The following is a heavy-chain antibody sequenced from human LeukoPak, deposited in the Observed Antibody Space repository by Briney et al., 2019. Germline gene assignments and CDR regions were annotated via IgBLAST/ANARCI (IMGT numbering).Heavy chain of an antibody. J-gene: IGHJ4*02. CDR2: IYHSGST. CDR3: ARLNPTGRNFDY. D-gene: IGHD1-1*01. CDR1: GGSISSGSYY. Sequence: SQTLSLTCTVSGGSISSGSYYWGWIRQPPGKGLEWIGSIYHSGSTYYNPSLKSRVTISVDTSKNQFSLKLSSVTAADTAVYYCARLNPTGRNFDYWGQGTLVTVSS. V-gene: IGHV4-39*07.